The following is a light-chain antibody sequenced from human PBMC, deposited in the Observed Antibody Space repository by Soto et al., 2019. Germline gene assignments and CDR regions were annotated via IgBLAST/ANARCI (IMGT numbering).Light chain of an antibody. CDR3: MQGTHWPPIT. Sequence: DVVLTQSPLYLPVTLGQPASISCRSTQSLVYSDGNIYLNWFQQRPGQSPRRLIYKVSNRDSGVPDRFSGSGSGTDFTLKISRVEAEDGGVYYCMQGTHWPPITFGQGTRLEIK. J-gene: IGKJ5*01. V-gene: IGKV2-30*01. CDR1: QSLVYSDGNIY. CDR2: KVS.